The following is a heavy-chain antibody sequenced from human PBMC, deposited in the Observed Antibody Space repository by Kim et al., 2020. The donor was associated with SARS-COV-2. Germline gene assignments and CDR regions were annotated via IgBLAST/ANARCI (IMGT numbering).Heavy chain of an antibody. Sequence: GGSLRLSCAASGFTFSSYGMHWVRQAPGKGLEWVAVIWYDGSNKYYADSVKGRFTISRDNSKNTLYLQMNSLRAEDTAVYYCALGGSGTANSYYYYYGMDVWGQGTTVTVSS. D-gene: IGHD3-10*01. CDR1: GFTFSSYG. V-gene: IGHV3-33*01. J-gene: IGHJ6*02. CDR2: IWYDGSNK. CDR3: ALGGSGTANSYYYYYGMDV.